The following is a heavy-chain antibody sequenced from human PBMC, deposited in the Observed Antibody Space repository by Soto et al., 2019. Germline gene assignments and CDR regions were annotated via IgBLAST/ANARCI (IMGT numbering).Heavy chain of an antibody. V-gene: IGHV3-64D*06. CDR3: VKNRGSWYGPSDY. CDR2: ISSNGGST. Sequence: EVQLVESGGGLVQPGGSLRLSCSASGFTFSSYAMHWVRQAPGKGLEYVSGISSNGGSTYYGDSVKGRFTISRDNSKNTLYLQMSSLRGEDTAVYYCVKNRGSWYGPSDYWGQGTLVTVSS. J-gene: IGHJ4*02. CDR1: GFTFSSYA. D-gene: IGHD6-13*01.